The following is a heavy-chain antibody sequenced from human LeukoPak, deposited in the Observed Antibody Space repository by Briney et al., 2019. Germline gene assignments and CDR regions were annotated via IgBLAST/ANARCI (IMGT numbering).Heavy chain of an antibody. Sequence: SSETLSLTCTVSGGSISSYYWSWIRQPPGKGLEWIGYIYYSGSTNYNPSLKSRVTISVDTSKNQFSLKLSSVTAADTAVYYCARGRPIKRFSQGGFDPWGQGTLVTVSS. D-gene: IGHD3-3*01. V-gene: IGHV4-59*12. CDR3: ARGRPIKRFSQGGFDP. CDR2: IYYSGST. CDR1: GGSISSYY. J-gene: IGHJ5*02.